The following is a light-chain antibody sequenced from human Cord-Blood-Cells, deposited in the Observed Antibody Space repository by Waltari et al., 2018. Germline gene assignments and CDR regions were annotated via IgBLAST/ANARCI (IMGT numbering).Light chain of an antibody. CDR3: SSYTSSSTYV. V-gene: IGLV2-14*01. CDR2: DVS. J-gene: IGLJ1*01. Sequence: QSALTQPASVSGSPGQSITISCTGTSSDVGGYNYVSWYQQHPGNATKLMIYDVSNRPSGVSNRFSGSKSGNTASLTISGLQAEDEADYYCSSYTSSSTYVFGTGTKVTVL. CDR1: SSDVGGYNY.